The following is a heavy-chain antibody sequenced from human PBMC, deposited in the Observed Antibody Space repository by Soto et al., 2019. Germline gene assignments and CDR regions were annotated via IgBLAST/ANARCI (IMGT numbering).Heavy chain of an antibody. J-gene: IGHJ6*02. CDR3: ARSQGSSTSLEIYYYYYYGMDV. D-gene: IGHD2-2*01. CDR2: IIPISGTA. CDR1: GGTFSSYA. Sequence: QVQLVQSGAEVKKPGSSVKVSCKASGGTFSSYAISWVRQAPGQGLEWMGGIIPISGTATYAHKFQGRVTITADDSTSTAYMELSSLRSEDTAVYYCARSQGSSTSLEIYYYYYYGMDVWGQGTTVTVSS. V-gene: IGHV1-69*01.